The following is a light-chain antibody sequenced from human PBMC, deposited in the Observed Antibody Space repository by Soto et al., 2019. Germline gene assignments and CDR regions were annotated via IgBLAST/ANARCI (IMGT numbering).Light chain of an antibody. CDR3: LQDYNYPWT. CDR1: QDISND. CDR2: AAS. J-gene: IGKJ1*01. V-gene: IGKV1-6*01. Sequence: AIQMTQSPSSLSASVGDRVTITCRASQDISNDLGWYQEKPGQAPKLLIYAASNLQSGVPSRFSGSGSGPDFTLTIRSLQPEDFATYYCLQDYNYPWTFGQGTKVEI.